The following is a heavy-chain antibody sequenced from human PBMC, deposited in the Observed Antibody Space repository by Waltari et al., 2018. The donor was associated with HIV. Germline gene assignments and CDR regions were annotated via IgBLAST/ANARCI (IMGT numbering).Heavy chain of an antibody. CDR1: GGSISSGSYY. V-gene: IGHV4-61*02. J-gene: IGHJ4*02. CDR3: ARGGYCSGGSCYGV. Sequence: QVQLQESGPGLVKPSQTLSLTCTVSGGSISSGSYYWSWIRQPAGKGLEWIGRSYTSGSTNSNPSLKRRVTISVDTSKNQFSLKLSSVTAADTAVYYCARGGYCSGGSCYGVWGQGTLVTVSS. CDR2: SYTSGST. D-gene: IGHD2-15*01.